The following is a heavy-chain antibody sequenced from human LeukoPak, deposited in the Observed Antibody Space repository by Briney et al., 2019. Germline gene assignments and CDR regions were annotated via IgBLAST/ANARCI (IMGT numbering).Heavy chain of an antibody. CDR1: GGSISSYY. CDR2: IYYSGST. Sequence: PSETLSLTCTVSGGSISSYYWSWIRQPPGKGLEWIGYIYYSGSTNYNPSLNSRVTISVDTSKNQFSLKLSSVTAADTAVYYCARGKAAAGTIFDYWGREPWSPSPQ. CDR3: ARGKAAAGTIFDY. D-gene: IGHD6-13*01. J-gene: IGHJ4*02. V-gene: IGHV4-59*01.